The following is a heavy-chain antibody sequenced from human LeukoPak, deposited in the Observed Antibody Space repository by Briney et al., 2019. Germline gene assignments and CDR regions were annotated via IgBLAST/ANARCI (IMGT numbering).Heavy chain of an antibody. V-gene: IGHV3-23*01. CDR2: ISGSGGST. CDR1: GFTFSSYA. Sequence: GSLRLSCAASGFTFSSYAMSWVRQTPEKGLEWVPGISGSGGSTYNADSVKGRFTISRDNSKNTLYLQMNSLRAEDTAVYYCAKVPRYDFWSGVYYFDYWGQGTLVTVSS. J-gene: IGHJ4*02. CDR3: AKVPRYDFWSGVYYFDY. D-gene: IGHD3-3*01.